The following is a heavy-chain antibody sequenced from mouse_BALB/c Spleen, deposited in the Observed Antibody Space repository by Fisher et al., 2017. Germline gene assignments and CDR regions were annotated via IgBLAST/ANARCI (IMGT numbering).Heavy chain of an antibody. D-gene: IGHD1-2*01. Sequence: RFTISRDNAKNNLYLQMSSLKSEDTAIYYCARQLRLQAMDYWGQGTSVTVSS. J-gene: IGHJ4*01. V-gene: IGHV5-6*01. CDR3: ARQLRLQAMDY.